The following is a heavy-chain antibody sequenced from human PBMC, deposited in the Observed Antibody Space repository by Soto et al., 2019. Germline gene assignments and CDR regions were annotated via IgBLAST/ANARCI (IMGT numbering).Heavy chain of an antibody. V-gene: IGHV4-61*01. CDR2: IYYSGST. Sequence: SETLSLTCTVSGGSVSSGSYYWSWIRQPPGKGLEWIGYIYYSGSTNYNPSLKSRVTISVDTSKNQFSLKLSSVTAADTAVYYCARDRRRFGSGYEPTNWFDPWGQGTLVTVS. CDR3: ARDRRRFGSGYEPTNWFDP. J-gene: IGHJ5*02. CDR1: GGSVSSGSYY. D-gene: IGHD3-3*01.